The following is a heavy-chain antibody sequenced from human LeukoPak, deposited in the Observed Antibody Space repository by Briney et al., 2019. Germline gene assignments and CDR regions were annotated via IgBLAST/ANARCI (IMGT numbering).Heavy chain of an antibody. CDR3: ARDLPLYSSGWPYFDY. D-gene: IGHD6-19*01. V-gene: IGHV3-23*01. J-gene: IGHJ4*02. CDR1: GFTFSSYA. Sequence: GGSLRLSCAASGFTFSSYAMSWVRQAPGKGLEWVSAISGSGGSTYYADSVKGRFTISRDNSKNTLYLQMNSLRAEDTAVYYCARDLPLYSSGWPYFDYWGQGTLVTVSS. CDR2: ISGSGGST.